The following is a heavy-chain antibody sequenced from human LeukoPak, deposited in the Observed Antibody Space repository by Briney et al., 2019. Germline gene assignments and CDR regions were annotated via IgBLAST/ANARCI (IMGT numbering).Heavy chain of an antibody. CDR3: ARIPPGYYYYMDV. V-gene: IGHV4-59*12. CDR1: GGSISSYY. J-gene: IGHJ6*03. CDR2: IYYSGST. Sequence: SETLSLTCTVSGGSISSYYWSWIRQPPGKGLEWIGYIYYSGSTNYNPSLKSRLTISVDTSKNQFSLKLSSVTAADTAVYYCARIPPGYYYYMDVWGKGTTVTVSS.